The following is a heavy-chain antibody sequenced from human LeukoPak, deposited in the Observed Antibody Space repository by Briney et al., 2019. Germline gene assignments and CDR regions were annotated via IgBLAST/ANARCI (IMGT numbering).Heavy chain of an antibody. Sequence: GGSLRLSCTASGFTFGDLAMSWVRQAPGKGLEWLSYINIGGTNTHYADSVKGRLTISRDNAKKSLYLEMNNLRAEDTAVYYCATDGAGFDTWGQGVLVTVSS. CDR3: ATDGAGFDT. CDR2: INIGGTNT. CDR1: GFTFGDLA. V-gene: IGHV3-11*01. J-gene: IGHJ5*02.